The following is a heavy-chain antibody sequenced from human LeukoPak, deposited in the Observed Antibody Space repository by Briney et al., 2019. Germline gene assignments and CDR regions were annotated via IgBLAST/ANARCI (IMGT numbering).Heavy chain of an antibody. Sequence: ASVKVSCKAFGYTSANHDVYWVRQAPGQGLEWMGKINPYNGNTGYAPKLQGRVTMTTDTSTSTAYMELRSLRSDDTAVYYCGRVPDSSGYYYYDYWGQGTLVTVSS. V-gene: IGHV1-18*01. J-gene: IGHJ4*02. CDR3: GRVPDSSGYYYYDY. CDR2: INPYNGNT. D-gene: IGHD3-22*01. CDR1: GYTSANHD.